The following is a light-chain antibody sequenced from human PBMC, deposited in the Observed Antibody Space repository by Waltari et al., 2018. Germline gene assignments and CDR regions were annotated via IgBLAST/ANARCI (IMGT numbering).Light chain of an antibody. CDR2: DVS. J-gene: IGLJ2*01. CDR3: SSYTSSSTYVV. V-gene: IGLV2-14*03. Sequence: QSALTQPASVSGSPGLSITISCTGPRSDFGGYNLVSWYQQHPGKAPKLMIYDVSNRPSGVSNRFSGSKSGNTASLTISGLQAEDEADYYCSSYTSSSTYVVFGGGTNLTVL. CDR1: RSDFGGYNL.